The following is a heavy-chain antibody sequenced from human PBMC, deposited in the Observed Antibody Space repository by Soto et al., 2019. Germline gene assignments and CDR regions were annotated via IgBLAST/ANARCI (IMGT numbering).Heavy chain of an antibody. CDR2: IIPIFGTA. D-gene: IGHD2-2*03. CDR3: AGGAVDIVVVPAAPLDY. J-gene: IGHJ4*02. Sequence: QVQLVQSGAEVKKPGSSVKVSCKASGGTFSSYAISWVRQAPGQGLEWMGGIIPIFGTANYAQKFQGRVTITAEESTSTAYMELSSLRSEDTAVYYCAGGAVDIVVVPAAPLDYWGQGTLVTVSS. CDR1: GGTFSSYA. V-gene: IGHV1-69*01.